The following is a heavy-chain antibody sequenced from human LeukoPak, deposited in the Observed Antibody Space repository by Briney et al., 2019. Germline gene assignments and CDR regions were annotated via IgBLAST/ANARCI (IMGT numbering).Heavy chain of an antibody. V-gene: IGHV1-2*02. Sequence: ASVKVSLKSSGYSFTGYYKYLVRLGPAPGHERVGGVNPNSGGTNNAQKFQGRVTMTRDTSISTAYMELSRLRSDDPAGYYCARDGSGWSYNWFDPWGQGTLVTVSS. D-gene: IGHD6-19*01. CDR2: VNPNSGGT. CDR3: ARDGSGWSYNWFDP. J-gene: IGHJ5*02. CDR1: GYSFTGYY.